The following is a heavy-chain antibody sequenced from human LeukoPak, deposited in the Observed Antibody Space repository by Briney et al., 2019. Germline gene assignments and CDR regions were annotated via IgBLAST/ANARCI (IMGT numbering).Heavy chain of an antibody. CDR1: GYTFTSYD. CDR3: ARGSFCGGDCYSYYFDY. V-gene: IGHV1-8*03. CDR2: MNPNSGNT. Sequence: GASVKVSCKASGYTFTSYDINWVRQATGQGLEWMGWMNPNSGNTGYAQKFQGRVTITRNTSISTAYMELSGLRSEDTAVYYCARGSFCGGDCYSYYFDYWGQGTLVTVSS. D-gene: IGHD2-21*01. J-gene: IGHJ4*02.